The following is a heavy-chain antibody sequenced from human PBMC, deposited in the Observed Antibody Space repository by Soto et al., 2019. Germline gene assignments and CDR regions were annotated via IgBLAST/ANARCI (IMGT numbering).Heavy chain of an antibody. CDR2: ISWNSGSI. V-gene: IGHV3-9*01. CDR3: AKDTVVVAATRLSNYYYYYMDV. Sequence: ESGGGLVQPGRSLRLSCAASGFTFDDYAMHWVRQAPGKGLEWVSGISWNSGSIGYADSVKGRFTISRDNAKNSLYLQMNSLRADDTALYYCAKDTVVVAATRLSNYYYYYMDVWGKGTTVTVSS. CDR1: GFTFDDYA. J-gene: IGHJ6*03. D-gene: IGHD2-15*01.